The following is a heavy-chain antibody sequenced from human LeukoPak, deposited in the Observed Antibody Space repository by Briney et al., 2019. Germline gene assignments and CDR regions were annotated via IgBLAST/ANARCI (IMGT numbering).Heavy chain of an antibody. CDR1: GGTFSSYA. CDR2: IIPIFGTA. V-gene: IGHV1-69*13. Sequence: GASVKVSCKASGGTFSSYAISWVRQAPGQGLEWMGGIIPIFGTANYAQKFQGRVMITADESTSTAYMELSSLRSEDTAVYYCARGEEVYYYYMDVWGKGTTVTISS. J-gene: IGHJ6*03. D-gene: IGHD3-16*01. CDR3: ARGEEVYYYYMDV.